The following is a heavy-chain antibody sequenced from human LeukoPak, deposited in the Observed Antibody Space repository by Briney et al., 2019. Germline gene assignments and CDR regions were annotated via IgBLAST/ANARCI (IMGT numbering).Heavy chain of an antibody. V-gene: IGHV6-1*01. Sequence: SQTLSLTCAISGDSVSSNSAAWNWIRQSPSRGLEWLGRTYYRSKWYNDYAVSVKSRITINPDTSKNQFSLQLNSVTPEDTAVYYCARVPYCGGDCCRNNWFDPWGQGTLVTVSS. CDR3: ARVPYCGGDCCRNNWFDP. CDR2: TYYRSKWYN. D-gene: IGHD2-21*01. CDR1: GDSVSSNSAA. J-gene: IGHJ5*02.